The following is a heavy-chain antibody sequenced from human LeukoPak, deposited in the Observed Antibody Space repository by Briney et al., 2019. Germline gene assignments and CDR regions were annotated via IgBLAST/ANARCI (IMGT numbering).Heavy chain of an antibody. J-gene: IGHJ5*02. CDR2: ISWNSGSI. CDR3: AKDPSSSWRFNWFDP. D-gene: IGHD6-13*01. Sequence: GGSLRLSCAASGFTFDDYAMHWVRQAPGKGLEWVSGISWNSGSIGYADSVKGRFTISRDNAKNSLYLQMNSLRAEDTALYYCAKDPSSSWRFNWFDPWGQGTLVTVSS. CDR1: GFTFDDYA. V-gene: IGHV3-9*01.